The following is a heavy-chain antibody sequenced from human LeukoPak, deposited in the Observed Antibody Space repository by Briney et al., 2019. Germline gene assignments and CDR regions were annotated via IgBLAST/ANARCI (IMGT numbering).Heavy chain of an antibody. CDR3: ATAGYCSGGSCSDYYYYGMDV. J-gene: IGHJ6*04. V-gene: IGHV3-11*06. D-gene: IGHD2-15*01. Sequence: GGSLRLCFAASGFTFSDYYMSWIRQAPGKGLEWVSYISSSSSYTNYADSVKGRFTISRDNAKNSLYLQMNSLRAEDTAVYYCATAGYCSGGSCSDYYYYGMDVWGKGTTVTVSS. CDR1: GFTFSDYY. CDR2: ISSSSSYT.